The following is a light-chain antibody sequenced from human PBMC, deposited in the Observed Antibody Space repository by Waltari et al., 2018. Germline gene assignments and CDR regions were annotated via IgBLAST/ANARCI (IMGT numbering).Light chain of an antibody. J-gene: IGKJ2*01. Sequence: DIQMPQSPSSLAASVGDRVTITCRASQSINTNLNWYQQKPGKAPKVLIYAASTLKSGVPSRFSGSGSGTDFTLTISSLQPEDFAVYYCQQSYTAPMYTFGQGTKLEV. V-gene: IGKV1-39*01. CDR3: QQSYTAPMYT. CDR1: QSINTN. CDR2: AAS.